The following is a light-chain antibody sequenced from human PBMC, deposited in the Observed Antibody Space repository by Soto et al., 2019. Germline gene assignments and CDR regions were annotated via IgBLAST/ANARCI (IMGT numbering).Light chain of an antibody. CDR2: VAS. Sequence: AIQMTQSPSSLSASVGDRVTITCRASQGIKNDVAWYRQKPGKAPKLLIHVASTLQSGVPSRFSGSGSGTDFTLTISSLQSEDLATYYCLQDYNYPYTFGQGTKLEI. CDR3: LQDYNYPYT. V-gene: IGKV1-6*01. CDR1: QGIKND. J-gene: IGKJ2*01.